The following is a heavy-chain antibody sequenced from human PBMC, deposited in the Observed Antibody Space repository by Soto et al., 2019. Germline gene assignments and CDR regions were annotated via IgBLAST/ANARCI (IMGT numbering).Heavy chain of an antibody. J-gene: IGHJ4*02. CDR1: GFTFSSYA. Sequence: GGSLRLSCAASGFTFSSYALRWFRQTPGKGLELVAVISYDGSNKYYADSVKGRFTISRDNSKNTLYLQMNSLRAEDTSVYYCVRRTFYDSGPFDYWGQGTLVTVS. V-gene: IGHV3-30-3*01. D-gene: IGHD3-3*01. CDR2: ISYDGSNK. CDR3: VRRTFYDSGPFDY.